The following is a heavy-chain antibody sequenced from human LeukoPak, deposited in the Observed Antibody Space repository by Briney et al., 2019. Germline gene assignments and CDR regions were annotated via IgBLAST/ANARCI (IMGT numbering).Heavy chain of an antibody. D-gene: IGHD4-17*01. CDR3: AKDDDDGDHVVVDH. V-gene: IGHV3-23*01. J-gene: IGHJ4*02. Sequence: PGGSLRLSCAASGFTFISYAMGWVRQAPGKGLEWVSLISGSGGSTYYADSVKGRFTVSRDNSKNTEYLQMNSLRAEDTAIYYCAKDDDDGDHVVVDHWGQGTLVTVSS. CDR1: GFTFISYA. CDR2: ISGSGGST.